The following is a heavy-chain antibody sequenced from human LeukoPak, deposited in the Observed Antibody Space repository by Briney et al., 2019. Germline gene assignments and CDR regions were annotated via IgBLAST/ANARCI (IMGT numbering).Heavy chain of an antibody. CDR1: GFTFNTYA. CDR3: AKDGAWLRFDD. J-gene: IGHJ4*02. CDR2: ISPGGGPT. Sequence: GGSLRLSCEASGFTFNTYAMHWVRQAPGKGLEWVSGISPGGGPTYYADSVKGRFTISRDDSKNTLYLQMKNLRAEDTAVYYCAKDGAWLRFDDWGQGILVTVSS. D-gene: IGHD5-12*01. V-gene: IGHV3-23*01.